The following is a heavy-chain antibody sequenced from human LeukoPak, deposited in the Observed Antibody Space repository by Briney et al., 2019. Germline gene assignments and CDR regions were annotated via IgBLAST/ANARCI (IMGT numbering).Heavy chain of an antibody. V-gene: IGHV3-48*03. CDR3: ARSGMTTVTTRENWFDP. J-gene: IGHJ5*02. CDR1: GFTLSSYA. CDR2: ISSSGSTI. Sequence: GGSLRLSCVASGFTLSSYAVSWVRPAPGKGLEWVSYISSSGSTIYYADSVKGRFTISRDNAKNSLYLQMNSLRAEDTAVYYCARSGMTTVTTRENWFDPWGQGTLVTVSS. D-gene: IGHD4-17*01.